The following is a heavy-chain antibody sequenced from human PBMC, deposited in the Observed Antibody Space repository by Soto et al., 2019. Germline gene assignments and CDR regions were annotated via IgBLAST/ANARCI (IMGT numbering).Heavy chain of an antibody. CDR2: ISGSGGST. D-gene: IGHD6-25*01. J-gene: IGHJ4*02. V-gene: IGHV3-23*01. CDR1: GFTFGSYA. Sequence: GSLRLSCAASGFTFGSYAMSWVRQAPGKGLEWVSAISGSGGSTYYADSVKGRFTISRDNSKNTLYLQMNSLRAEDTAVYYCAKETLTARDPHAFDYWGQGTLVTVPQ. CDR3: AKETLTARDPHAFDY.